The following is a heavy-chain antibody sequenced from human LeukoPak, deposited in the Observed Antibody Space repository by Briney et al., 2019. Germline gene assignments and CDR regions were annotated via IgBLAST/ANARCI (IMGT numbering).Heavy chain of an antibody. Sequence: VASVTVSFKASGYTLISYYIHWVRQAPGQGREWMGRIIPILGIANYAQKFQGRVTITADKSTSTAYMELSSLRAEDTAVYYCARGRDGYGDFDYWGQGTLVTVSS. CDR2: IIPILGIA. J-gene: IGHJ4*02. V-gene: IGHV1-69*04. CDR1: GYTLISYY. D-gene: IGHD5-24*01. CDR3: ARGRDGYGDFDY.